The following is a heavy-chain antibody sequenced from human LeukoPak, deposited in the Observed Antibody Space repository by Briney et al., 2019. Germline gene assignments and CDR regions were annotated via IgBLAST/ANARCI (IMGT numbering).Heavy chain of an antibody. CDR2: VSIGGTYI. Sequence: PGGSLRLSCAASGFTFSSYGMNWVRQAPGKGLEWVSFVSIGGTYIYYADSVKGRFTISRDDAKNSLYLQMNSLTAEDTAEYYCARNKINTVSTGWYFDLWGRGTLVTVSS. V-gene: IGHV3-21*01. CDR3: ARNKINTVSTGWYFDL. D-gene: IGHD4-17*01. J-gene: IGHJ2*01. CDR1: GFTFSSYG.